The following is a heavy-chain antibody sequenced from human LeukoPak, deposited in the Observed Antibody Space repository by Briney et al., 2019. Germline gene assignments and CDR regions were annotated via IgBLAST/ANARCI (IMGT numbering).Heavy chain of an antibody. Sequence: GGSLRLSCAASGFTFSSYAMHWVRQAPGKGLEYVSAISSNGGSTYYANSVKGRFTISRDNSKNTLYLQMGSLRAEDMAVYYCARVAIVVVHKLLDYWGQGTLVTVSS. CDR3: ARVAIVVVHKLLDY. CDR1: GFTFSSYA. V-gene: IGHV3-64*01. D-gene: IGHD3-22*01. J-gene: IGHJ4*02. CDR2: ISSNGGST.